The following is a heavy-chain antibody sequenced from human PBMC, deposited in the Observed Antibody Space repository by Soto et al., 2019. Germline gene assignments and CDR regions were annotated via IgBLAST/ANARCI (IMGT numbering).Heavy chain of an antibody. Sequence: GGSLRLSCAASGFTFSSYAMHWVRQAPGKGLEYVSAISSNGGSTYYANSVKGRFTISRENSKNTLYLQKGRLRAEDMAVYYCAGDLTLGVGTRFERAFDIWGQGTMVTVSS. D-gene: IGHD2-21*02. V-gene: IGHV3-64*01. CDR2: ISSNGGST. J-gene: IGHJ3*02. CDR1: GFTFSSYA. CDR3: AGDLTLGVGTRFERAFDI.